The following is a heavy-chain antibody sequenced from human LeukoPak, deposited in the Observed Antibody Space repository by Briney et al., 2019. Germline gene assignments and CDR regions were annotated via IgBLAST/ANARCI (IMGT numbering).Heavy chain of an antibody. CDR3: AKVPYAGGYYFDY. CDR2: ISSSGSTI. V-gene: IGHV3-48*01. J-gene: IGHJ4*02. CDR1: GFTFSSYG. D-gene: IGHD2-8*01. Sequence: GGSLRLSCAASGFTFSSYGMSWVRQAPGKGLEWVSYISSSGSTIYYADSVKGRFTISRDNSKNTLYPQMNSLRAEDTAVYYCAKVPYAGGYYFDYWGQGTLVTVSS.